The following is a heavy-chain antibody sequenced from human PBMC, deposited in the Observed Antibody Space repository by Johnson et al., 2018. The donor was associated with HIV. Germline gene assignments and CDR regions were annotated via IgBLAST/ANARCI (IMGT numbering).Heavy chain of an antibody. V-gene: IGHV3-66*03. D-gene: IGHD6-6*01. J-gene: IGHJ3*02. CDR3: AKGERGYSSSSDAFDI. CDR1: AFTVSSNY. CDR2: IYPGGST. Sequence: VQLVESGGGFIQPGGSLRLSCAASAFTVSSNYMSWVRQAPGKGLEWVSIIYPGGSTYYTGAVKGRFTISRDNSKNTLYLQMNSLRAEDTAVYYCAKGERGYSSSSDAFDIWGQGTMVTVSS.